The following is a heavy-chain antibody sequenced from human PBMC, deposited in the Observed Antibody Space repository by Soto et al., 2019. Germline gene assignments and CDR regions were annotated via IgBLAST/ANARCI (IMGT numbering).Heavy chain of an antibody. CDR2: ISGDGSST. D-gene: IGHD1-1*01. Sequence: EVELVESGGGLVQPGGSLRLSCAASGFTFSSYWMHWVRQAPGKGLVWVSRISGDGSSTTYADSVKGRFIISRDNAKKTLDLQMNSLSAEDTAVCYWTRPRFAGSGTPFVAWGEGALVTVSS. CDR3: TRPRFAGSGTPFVA. J-gene: IGHJ5*02. CDR1: GFTFSSYW. V-gene: IGHV3-74*01.